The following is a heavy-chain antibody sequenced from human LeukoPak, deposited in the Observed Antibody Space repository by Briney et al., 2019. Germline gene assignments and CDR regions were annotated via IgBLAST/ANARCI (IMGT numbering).Heavy chain of an antibody. D-gene: IGHD6-19*01. CDR3: ARLEEQWLVQGFGIDY. CDR2: INHSGST. J-gene: IGHJ4*02. V-gene: IGHV4-34*01. CDR1: GGSFSGYY. Sequence: SETLSLTCAVYGGSFSGYYWGWIRQPPGKGLEWIGEINHSGSTNYNPSLKSRVTISVDTSKNQFSLKLSSVTAADTAVYYCARLEEQWLVQGFGIDYWGQGTLVTVSP.